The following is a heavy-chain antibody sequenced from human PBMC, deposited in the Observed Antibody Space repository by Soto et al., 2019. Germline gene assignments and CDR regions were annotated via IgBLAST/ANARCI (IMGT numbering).Heavy chain of an antibody. V-gene: IGHV1-69*13. CDR1: GGTFSSYA. CDR3: ARDRITMVRGTYYYYGMDV. Sequence: RASVKVSCKASGGTFSSYAISWVRQAPGQGLEWMGGIIPIFGTANYAQKFQGRVTITADESTSTAYMELSSLRSEDTAVYYCARDRITMVRGTYYYYGMDVWGQGTSVTVSS. CDR2: IIPIFGTA. J-gene: IGHJ6*02. D-gene: IGHD3-10*01.